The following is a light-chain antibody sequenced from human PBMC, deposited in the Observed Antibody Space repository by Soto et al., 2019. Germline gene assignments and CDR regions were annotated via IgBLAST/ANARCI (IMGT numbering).Light chain of an antibody. CDR1: QSISDS. CDR2: DVS. J-gene: IGKJ1*01. Sequence: DIQMTQSPSTLSPSVGDRVTLTCRASQSISDSLAWYQQKPGKAPYLLISDVSSLERGIPSRFSGSGSGTEFTLTISSMQPDDFAAFYCQQYNGYSRTLGQGTKVDIK. CDR3: QQYNGYSRT. V-gene: IGKV1-5*01.